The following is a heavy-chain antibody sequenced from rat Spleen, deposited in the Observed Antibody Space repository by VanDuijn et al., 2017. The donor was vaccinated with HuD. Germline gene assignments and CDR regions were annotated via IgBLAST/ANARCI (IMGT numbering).Heavy chain of an antibody. V-gene: IGHV5-7*01. D-gene: IGHD1-4*01. CDR1: GFTFSDYN. CDR3: ARHSEDGYTYPLEDYFDY. CDR2: ISYDGSST. J-gene: IGHJ2*01. Sequence: EVQLVESGGGLVQPGRSLKLSCAASGFTFSDYNMAWVRQAPKKGLEWVATISYDGSSTYYRDSVKGRFTISRDNAKSTLYLQMDSLRSEDTATDYCARHSEDGYTYPLEDYFDYWGQGVMVTVSS.